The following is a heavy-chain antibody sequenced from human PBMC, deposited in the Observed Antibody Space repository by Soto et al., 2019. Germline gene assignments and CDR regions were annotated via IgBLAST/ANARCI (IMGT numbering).Heavy chain of an antibody. J-gene: IGHJ6*02. CDR3: ARLGDFWSGYRHKAYVYGMDV. CDR2: LYSGDSDS. V-gene: IGHV5-51*01. Sequence: ESLKISCKASGYSFTSYWIGWVRQMPGKGPEWMGILYSGDSDSRYSPSFQGQVTFSADKSISTAYLQWSILKASDTAMYYCARLGDFWSGYRHKAYVYGMDVWSQGTTVSVS. CDR1: GYSFTSYW. D-gene: IGHD3-3*01.